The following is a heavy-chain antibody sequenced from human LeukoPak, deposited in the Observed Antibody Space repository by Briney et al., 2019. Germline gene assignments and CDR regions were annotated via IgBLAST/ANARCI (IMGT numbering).Heavy chain of an antibody. CDR3: ARHPTPLNYYDSSGDY. CDR2: IDPSDSYT. J-gene: IGHJ4*02. V-gene: IGHV5-10-1*01. CDR1: GYSFTSYW. Sequence: GESLKIPCKGSGYSFTSYWISWVRQMPRKGLEWMGRIDPSDSYTNYSPSFQGHVTISADKSISTAYLQWSSLKASDTAMYYCARHPTPLNYYDSSGDYWGQGTLVTVSS. D-gene: IGHD3-22*01.